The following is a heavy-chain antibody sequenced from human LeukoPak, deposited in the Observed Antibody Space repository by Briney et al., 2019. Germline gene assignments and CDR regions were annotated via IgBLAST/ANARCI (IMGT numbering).Heavy chain of an antibody. CDR1: GGSISNYY. V-gene: IGHV4-59*12. CDR3: ARFEKFYDSGAHYLDY. Sequence: SETLSLTCTVSGGSISNYYWSWIRQPPGKGLEWIGYIYYSGNTNYNPSLKRRVTMSVDTSKNQFSLKLNSVTAADTAVYYCARFEKFYDSGAHYLDYWGQGALVTVSS. D-gene: IGHD3-22*01. CDR2: IYYSGNT. J-gene: IGHJ4*02.